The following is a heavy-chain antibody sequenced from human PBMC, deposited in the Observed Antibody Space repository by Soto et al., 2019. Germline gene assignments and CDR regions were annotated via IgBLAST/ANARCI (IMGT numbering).Heavy chain of an antibody. CDR1: GFTFSNYA. D-gene: IGHD2-2*01. J-gene: IGHJ4*02. V-gene: IGHV3-23*01. Sequence: GGSLRLSCAASGFTFSNYAMTWVRQAPGKGLEWVSTISDNGGSTFYADSVKGRFTISRDNSRKTLYLQMNSLRAEDTAVYYCAKGLVPAAKTSLNDYWGQGTLVTVSS. CDR3: AKGLVPAAKTSLNDY. CDR2: ISDNGGST.